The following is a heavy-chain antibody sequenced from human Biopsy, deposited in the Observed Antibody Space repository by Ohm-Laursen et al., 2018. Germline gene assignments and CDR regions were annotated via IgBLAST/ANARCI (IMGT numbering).Heavy chain of an antibody. CDR3: GRREVVITHDAFDT. Sequence: SETLSLTCTLSGDSITRSYWSWIRQSPGKGLEWIGHVFDRGTTNYNPSVRSRVTMSEDTSKKQFSLKMTSVTAADTAVYYCGRREVVITHDAFDTWGQGTMVTVSS. V-gene: IGHV4-59*08. D-gene: IGHD3-22*01. CDR2: VFDRGTT. J-gene: IGHJ3*02. CDR1: GDSITRSY.